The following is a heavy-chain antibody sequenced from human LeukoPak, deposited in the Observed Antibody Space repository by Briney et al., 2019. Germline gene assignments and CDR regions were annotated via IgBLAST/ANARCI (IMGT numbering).Heavy chain of an antibody. Sequence: ASVKVSCKASGYTFTSYGITWVRQAPGQGLEWMGWITGYNGDTNYAQKFQGRVTMTRDTSISTAYMELSRLRSDDTAVYYCARGRIVVVPAAIRSYYYYYMDVWGKGTTVTVSS. V-gene: IGHV1-18*01. D-gene: IGHD2-2*01. CDR2: ITGYNGDT. J-gene: IGHJ6*03. CDR3: ARGRIVVVPAAIRSYYYYYMDV. CDR1: GYTFTSYG.